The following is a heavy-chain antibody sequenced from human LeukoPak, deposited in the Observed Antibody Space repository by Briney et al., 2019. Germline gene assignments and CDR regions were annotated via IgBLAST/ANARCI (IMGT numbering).Heavy chain of an antibody. CDR2: INHSGST. V-gene: IGHV4-39*01. Sequence: KFFETLSLTCAVSGGSISSGGYSWSWIRQPPGKGLEWIGEINHSGSTNYNPSLKSRVTISVDTSKNQFSLKLSSVTAADTAVYYCARLRSILRAVAGTPVFGGIPSEAFDIWGQGTMVTVSS. D-gene: IGHD6-19*01. CDR3: ARLRSILRAVAGTPVFGGIPSEAFDI. CDR1: GGSISSGGYS. J-gene: IGHJ3*02.